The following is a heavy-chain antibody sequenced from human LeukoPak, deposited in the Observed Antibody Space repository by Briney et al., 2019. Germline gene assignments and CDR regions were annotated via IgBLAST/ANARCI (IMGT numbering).Heavy chain of an antibody. J-gene: IGHJ6*03. CDR3: ATPGERYSYLYYYYYMDV. CDR2: INPSGGST. D-gene: IGHD5-18*01. V-gene: IGHV1-46*01. Sequence: GASVKVSCKASGYTFTSYYMHWVRQAPGQGLEWMGIINPSGGSTSYAQKFQGRVTMTRDTSTSTVYMELSSLRSEDTAVYYCATPGERYSYLYYYYYMDVWGKGTTVTVSS. CDR1: GYTFTSYY.